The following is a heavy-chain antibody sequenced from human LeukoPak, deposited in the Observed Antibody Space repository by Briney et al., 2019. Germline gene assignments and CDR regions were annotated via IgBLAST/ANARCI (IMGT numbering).Heavy chain of an antibody. V-gene: IGHV1-8*01. J-gene: IGHJ5*02. D-gene: IGHD6-6*01. CDR2: MNPNNTNV. Sequence: ASVKVSCKASGYTFTSYDINWVRRATGQGLEWMGWMNPNNTNVGYAQKFQGRVTMTRDTSISTAYMELGSLTSEDTAVYYCARGAFLPQYRRDFDPWGQGTLVTVSS. CDR3: ARGAFLPQYRRDFDP. CDR1: GYTFTSYD.